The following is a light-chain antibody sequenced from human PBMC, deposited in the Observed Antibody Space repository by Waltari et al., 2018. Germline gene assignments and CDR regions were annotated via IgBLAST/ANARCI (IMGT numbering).Light chain of an antibody. J-gene: IGLJ1*01. V-gene: IGLV3-1*01. CDR3: QAWDSTAGV. Sequence: SYELTQPPSVSVSPGPTTTITCPGAKSVELYLCWYQQKPGQSPVVVIYQDNKRPSGIPERFFGSSSGNTATLTITGTQATDEADYYCQAWDSTAGVFGTGTKVIVL. CDR2: QDN. CDR1: KSVELY.